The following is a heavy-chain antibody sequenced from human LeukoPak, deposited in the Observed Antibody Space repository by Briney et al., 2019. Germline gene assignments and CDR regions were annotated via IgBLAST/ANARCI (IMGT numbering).Heavy chain of an antibody. V-gene: IGHV3-23*01. Sequence: GGSLRLSCAASGFTFSNYAMRWVRQAPGKGLEWVSGISGSGDSTYYADSVKGRFTISRDNSKNTLYLQMNSLRAEDTAVYYCAKDQQQLFFWFDPWGQGTLVTVSS. CDR2: ISGSGDST. J-gene: IGHJ5*02. CDR1: GFTFSNYA. CDR3: AKDQQQLFFWFDP. D-gene: IGHD6-13*01.